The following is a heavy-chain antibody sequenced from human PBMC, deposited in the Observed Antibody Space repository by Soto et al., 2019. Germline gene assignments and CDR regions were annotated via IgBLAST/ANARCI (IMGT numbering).Heavy chain of an antibody. CDR1: GFTFSSYA. CDR2: ISYDGSNK. J-gene: IGHJ6*02. Sequence: QVQLVESGGGVVQPGRSLRLSCAASGFTFSSYAMHWVRQAPGKGLEWVAVISYDGSNKYYADSVKGRFTISRDNSKNTLYLQKNSLRAEDTAVYYCARDLKYDFWSGYPNYYYYGMDVWGQGTTVTVSS. V-gene: IGHV3-30-3*01. D-gene: IGHD3-3*01. CDR3: ARDLKYDFWSGYPNYYYYGMDV.